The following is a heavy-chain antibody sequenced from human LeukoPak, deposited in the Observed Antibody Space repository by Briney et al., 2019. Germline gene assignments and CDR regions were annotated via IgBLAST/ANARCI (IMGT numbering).Heavy chain of an antibody. Sequence: GGSLRLSCAASGFSFSSYAMHWVRQAPGKGLEWVSGISGSGGSTYYADSVQGRFTISRDNSKNTLYLQMNSLRADDTAVYYCAKAQTYYYDSSGYEGAFDIWGQGTMVTVSS. D-gene: IGHD3-22*01. CDR2: ISGSGGST. J-gene: IGHJ3*02. CDR3: AKAQTYYYDSSGYEGAFDI. CDR1: GFSFSSYA. V-gene: IGHV3-23*01.